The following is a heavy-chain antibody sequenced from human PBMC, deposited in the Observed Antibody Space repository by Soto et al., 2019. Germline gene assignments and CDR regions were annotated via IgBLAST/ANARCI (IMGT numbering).Heavy chain of an antibody. Sequence: GGSLRLSCAASGFTFSSYSMNWVRQAPGKGLEWVSSISSSSSYIYYADSVKGRFTISRDNAKNSLYLQMNSLRAEDTAVYYCARGDYGDYGHFDYWGQGTLVTVSS. V-gene: IGHV3-21*01. CDR2: ISSSSSYI. CDR1: GFTFSSYS. D-gene: IGHD4-17*01. J-gene: IGHJ4*02. CDR3: ARGDYGDYGHFDY.